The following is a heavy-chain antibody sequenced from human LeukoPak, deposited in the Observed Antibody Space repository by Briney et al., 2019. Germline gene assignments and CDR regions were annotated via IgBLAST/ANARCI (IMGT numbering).Heavy chain of an antibody. CDR3: ARHLYSRLAYFDY. CDR2: ISSSSSYI. Sequence: GGSLRLSCAASGFTFSSYGMSWVRQAPGKGLEWVSSISSSSSYIYYADSVKGRFTISRDNAKNSLYLQMNSLRAEDTAVYYCARHLYSRLAYFDYWGQGTLVTVSS. V-gene: IGHV3-21*04. J-gene: IGHJ4*02. CDR1: GFTFSSYG. D-gene: IGHD6-13*01.